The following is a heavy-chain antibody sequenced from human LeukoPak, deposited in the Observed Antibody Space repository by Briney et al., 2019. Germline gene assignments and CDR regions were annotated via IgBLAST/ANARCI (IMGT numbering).Heavy chain of an antibody. V-gene: IGHV3-11*05. CDR3: ARDVGWELLGFYYYGMDV. CDR1: GFTFSDYY. J-gene: IGHJ6*02. D-gene: IGHD1-26*01. Sequence: GGSLRLSCAASGFTFSDYYMSWIRQAPAKGREWVSYISSSSSYTNYADSVKGRFTISRDNAKNSLYLQMNSLRAEDKAVYYCARDVGWELLGFYYYGMDVWGQGTTVTVSS. CDR2: ISSSSSYT.